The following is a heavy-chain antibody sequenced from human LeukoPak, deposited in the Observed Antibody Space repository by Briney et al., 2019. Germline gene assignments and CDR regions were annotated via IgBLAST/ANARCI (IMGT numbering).Heavy chain of an antibody. Sequence: GGSLRLSCAASGFPFSSYAMTWVRQAPGKGLEWVANIKQDGSEKYYVDSVKGRFTISRDNAKNSVFLQMNSLRAEDTAVYYCVRDGGVSGYDLLDYWGQGTLVTVSS. CDR1: GFPFSSYA. CDR2: IKQDGSEK. D-gene: IGHD5-12*01. CDR3: VRDGGVSGYDLLDY. V-gene: IGHV3-7*01. J-gene: IGHJ4*02.